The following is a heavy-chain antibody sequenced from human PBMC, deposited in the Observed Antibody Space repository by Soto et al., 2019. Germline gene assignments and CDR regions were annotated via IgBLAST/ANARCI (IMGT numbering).Heavy chain of an antibody. CDR1: GYTFTSYA. CDR2: INAGNGNT. J-gene: IGHJ4*02. V-gene: IGHV1-3*01. CDR3: ARAEARIQLWPPFDY. Sequence: QVQLVQSGAEVKKPGASVKVSCKASGYTFTSYAMHWVRQAPGQRLEWMGWINAGNGNTKYSQKFQGRVTITRDTSASTAYMELSSLRSEDTAVYYCARAEARIQLWPPFDYWGQGTLVTVSS. D-gene: IGHD5-18*01.